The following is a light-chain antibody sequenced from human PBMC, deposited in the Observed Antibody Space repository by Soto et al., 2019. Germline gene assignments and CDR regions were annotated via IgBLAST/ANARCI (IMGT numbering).Light chain of an antibody. CDR2: EVS. CDR3: SSYTSSRAYV. V-gene: IGLV2-14*01. J-gene: IGLJ1*01. Sequence: QSAYGEPAAVSGTPGQSITISCTGTSSDVGGYNYVSWYQQQSGKAPKLMIHEVSNRPSGVSNRFSGSKSGNTASLTISGLQAEEEADYYCSSYTSSRAYVFGIGTKVTV. CDR1: SSDVGGYNY.